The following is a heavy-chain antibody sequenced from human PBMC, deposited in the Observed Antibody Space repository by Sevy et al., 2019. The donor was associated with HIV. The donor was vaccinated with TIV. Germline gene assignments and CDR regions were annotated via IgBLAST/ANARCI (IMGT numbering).Heavy chain of an antibody. Sequence: GGCLRLSCVASGFTLSEYYMSWIRQAPGKGLEWISYINSRSTTIKYADSVRGRFIVARDNAKNSVYLEMNSLRAEDTAVYYCARDRFGLFDYWGQGALVTVSS. J-gene: IGHJ4*02. CDR2: INSRSTTI. D-gene: IGHD3-10*01. CDR1: GFTLSEYY. CDR3: ARDRFGLFDY. V-gene: IGHV3-11*01.